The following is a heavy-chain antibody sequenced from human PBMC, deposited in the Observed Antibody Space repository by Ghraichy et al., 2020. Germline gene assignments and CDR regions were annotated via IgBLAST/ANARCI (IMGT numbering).Heavy chain of an antibody. CDR2: IYHSGNT. D-gene: IGHD3-10*01. CDR3: ARRNGGASGSDYWYFAL. CDR1: GGSISSGGYS. V-gene: IGHV4-30-2*01. J-gene: IGHJ2*01. Sequence: SETLSLTCAVSGGSISSGGYSWSWIRQPPGKGLDWIGFIYHSGNTYYNPSLKSRVTISVDRSKNQFSLTLNSVTAADTAVYYCARRNGGASGSDYWYFALWGRGTLVTVSS.